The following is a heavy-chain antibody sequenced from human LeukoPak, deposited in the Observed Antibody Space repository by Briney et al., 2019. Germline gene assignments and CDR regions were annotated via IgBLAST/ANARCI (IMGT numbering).Heavy chain of an antibody. CDR2: INHSGST. CDR3: ARWGVADDGFDY. D-gene: IGHD3-10*01. V-gene: IGHV4-34*01. J-gene: IGHJ4*02. CDR1: GGSFSGYY. Sequence: PSETLSLTCAVYGGSFSGYYWSWIRQPPGKGLEWIGEINHSGSTNYNPSLKSRVTISVDTSKNQFSLKLSSVTAADTAVYYCARWGVADDGFDYWGQGTLVTVSS.